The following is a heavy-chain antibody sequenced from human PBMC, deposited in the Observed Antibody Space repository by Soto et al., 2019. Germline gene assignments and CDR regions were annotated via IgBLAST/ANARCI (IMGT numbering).Heavy chain of an antibody. D-gene: IGHD2-2*01. CDR2: ISPNSGDT. CDR3: ARTHCSSISCYVGSWDY. J-gene: IGHJ4*02. Sequence: ASVKVSCKASGYTFTGYDMHWVRQAPGQGLEWIGWISPNSGDTNYAQKFQGWVTMTRDTSISTAYMELSRLRSDDTAVYYCARTHCSSISCYVGSWDYWGQGTLVTVSS. CDR1: GYTFTGYD. V-gene: IGHV1-2*04.